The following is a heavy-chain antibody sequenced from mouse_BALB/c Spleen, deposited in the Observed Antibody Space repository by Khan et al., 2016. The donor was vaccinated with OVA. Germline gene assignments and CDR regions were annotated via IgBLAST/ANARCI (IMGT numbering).Heavy chain of an antibody. Sequence: QIQLVQSGPELKKPGETVRISCKASGYTFTTAGIQWVQKMPGKGLKWIGWINTHSGVPKYAEDFKGRFAFSLEISVNTAYLQITNLQNEDTATYFCARGGAAYYRNDGCAMEDWGQGPSGTVSS. J-gene: IGHJ4*01. D-gene: IGHD2-14*01. CDR3: ARGGAAYYRNDGCAMED. V-gene: IGHV9-4*02. CDR2: INTHSGVP. CDR1: GYTFTTAG.